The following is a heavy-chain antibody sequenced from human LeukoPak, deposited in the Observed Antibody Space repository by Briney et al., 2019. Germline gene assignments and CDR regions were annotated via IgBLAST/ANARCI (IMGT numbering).Heavy chain of an antibody. J-gene: IGHJ5*02. CDR2: IYYSGST. D-gene: IGHD4-17*01. Sequence: SETLSLTCTVSGGSISPYYWSWIRQPPGKGLEWIGSIYYSGSTYYNPSLKSRVTISVDTSKNQFSLKLSSVTAADTAVYYCASLDYGDYVGWFDPWGQGTLVTVSS. CDR1: GGSISPYY. CDR3: ASLDYGDYVGWFDP. V-gene: IGHV4-39*01.